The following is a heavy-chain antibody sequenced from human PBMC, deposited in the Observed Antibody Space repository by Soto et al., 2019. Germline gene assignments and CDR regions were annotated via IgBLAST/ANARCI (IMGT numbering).Heavy chain of an antibody. CDR3: AKDKGVFNWATSYFDY. D-gene: IGHD1-1*01. J-gene: IGHJ4*02. CDR1: GFTFSDSW. V-gene: IGHV3-74*01. Sequence: HLGGSLRLSCVASGFTFSDSWMHWVRQAPGKGLVWVSRVNERGTDSNYADSVKGRFTISRDNAKNTVCLQMNGLRAEDTAVYYCAKDKGVFNWATSYFDYWGQGDMVTVSS. CDR2: VNERGTDS.